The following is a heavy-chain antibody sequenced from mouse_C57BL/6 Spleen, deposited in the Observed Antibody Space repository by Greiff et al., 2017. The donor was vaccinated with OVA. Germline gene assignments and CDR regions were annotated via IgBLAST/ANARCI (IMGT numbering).Heavy chain of an antibody. V-gene: IGHV1-81*01. D-gene: IGHD2-2*01. CDR1: GYTFTSYG. CDR2: IYPRSGNT. J-gene: IGHJ3*01. CDR3: AKGGGYVSFAD. Sequence: QVQLQQSGAELARPGASVKLSCKASGYTFTSYGISWVKQRTGQGLEWIGEIYPRSGNTYYNEKFKGKATLTADKSSSTAYMELRSLTSEDSAVYFCAKGGGYVSFADWGQGTLVTVSA.